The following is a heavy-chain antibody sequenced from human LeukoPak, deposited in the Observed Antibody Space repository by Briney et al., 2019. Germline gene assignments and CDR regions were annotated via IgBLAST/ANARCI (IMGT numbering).Heavy chain of an antibody. CDR3: ARDTGYSDYDRGTH. CDR2: ISSSGSNT. J-gene: IGHJ4*02. CDR1: GFTFSSYS. D-gene: IGHD5-12*01. V-gene: IGHV3-21*01. Sequence: GGSLGLSCAASGFTFSSYSMNWVRQAPGKGLEWVSSISSSGSNTYYADSVKGRFTISRDNAKKSLYLQMNSLRAEDTAVYYCARDTGYSDYDRGTHWGQGTLVTVSS.